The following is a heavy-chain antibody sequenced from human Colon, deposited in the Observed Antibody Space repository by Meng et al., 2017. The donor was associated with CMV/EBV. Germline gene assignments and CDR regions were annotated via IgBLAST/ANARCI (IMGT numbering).Heavy chain of an antibody. CDR2: INPNSGGT. CDR3: ARGKNYYDSSGYRKGLDY. J-gene: IGHJ4*02. Sequence: GRLLQAGADVKKPGAQVKVSCKASGYTFPDNYMHWVRQAPGQGLEWMGWINPNSGGTNYAQKFQGRVTMTRDTSISTAYMELSRLRSDDTAVYYCARGKNYYDSSGYRKGLDYWGQGTLVTVSS. D-gene: IGHD3-22*01. V-gene: IGHV1-2*02. CDR1: GYTFPDNY.